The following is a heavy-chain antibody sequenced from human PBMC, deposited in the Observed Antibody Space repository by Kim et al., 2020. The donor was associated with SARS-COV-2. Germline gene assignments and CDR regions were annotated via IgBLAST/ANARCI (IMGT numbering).Heavy chain of an antibody. D-gene: IGHD4-4*01. CDR3: ATAPAATVSAPYYFDY. J-gene: IGHJ4*02. Sequence: ASVKVSCKASGYTFTTYDINWVRQATGQGLDWMGWMNPNSGNTGYAQKFQGRVTMTKNSSRSTAYMELSSLRSDDTAVYYCATAPAATVSAPYYFDYWGQGTLVTVSS. CDR2: MNPNSGNT. V-gene: IGHV1-8*01. CDR1: GYTFTTYD.